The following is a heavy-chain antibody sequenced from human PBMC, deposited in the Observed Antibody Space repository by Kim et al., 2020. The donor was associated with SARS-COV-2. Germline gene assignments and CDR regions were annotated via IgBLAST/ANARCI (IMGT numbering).Heavy chain of an antibody. CDR1: GGSISSYY. CDR2: IYYSGST. CDR3: ARRGLGCCSSTSCFEAFDI. J-gene: IGHJ3*02. D-gene: IGHD2-2*01. V-gene: IGHV4-59*08. Sequence: SETLSLTCTVSGGSISSYYWSWIRQPPGKGLEWIRYIYYSGSTNYNPSLKSRVTISVDTSKNQFSLKLSSVTAADTAVYYCARRGLGCCSSTSCFEAFDIWGQGTMVTVSS.